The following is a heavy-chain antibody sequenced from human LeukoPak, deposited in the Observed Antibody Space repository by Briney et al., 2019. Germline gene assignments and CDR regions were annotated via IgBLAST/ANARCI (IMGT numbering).Heavy chain of an antibody. J-gene: IGHJ4*02. CDR1: GFTFSSYW. CDR2: ISYDGNNK. Sequence: GGSLRLSCAASGFTFSSYWMHWVRQAPGKGLEWVAFISYDGNNKYYADSVKGRFTISRDNSKNTLYLQMNSLRAEDTAVYYCARDDVAAGRYYFDYWGQGTLVTVSS. D-gene: IGHD6-13*01. CDR3: ARDDVAAGRYYFDY. V-gene: IGHV3-30-3*01.